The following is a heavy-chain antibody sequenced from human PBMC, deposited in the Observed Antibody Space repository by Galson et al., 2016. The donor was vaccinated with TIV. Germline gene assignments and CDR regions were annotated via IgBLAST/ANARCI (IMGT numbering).Heavy chain of an antibody. J-gene: IGHJ4*02. Sequence: VRQAPGKGLEWVSSISFTGGSTYYADSVKGRFTVSRDNSKNTVYLQMNRLRTDDTATYFCAKDRVKTVFGAGSFDFWGQGTRLTVSS. D-gene: IGHD3-3*01. V-gene: IGHV3-23*01. CDR3: AKDRVKTVFGAGSFDF. CDR2: ISFTGGST.